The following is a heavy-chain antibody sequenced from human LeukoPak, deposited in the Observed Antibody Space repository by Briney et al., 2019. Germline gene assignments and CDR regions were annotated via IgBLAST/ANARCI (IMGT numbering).Heavy chain of an antibody. CDR2: ISKSSSYI. D-gene: IGHD3-9*01. Sequence: GGSLRLSCAASGFTFSSYSMNWVRQAPGEGLEWVSSISKSSSYIFYADSVKGRFTISRDNAKNSMFLQMNSLRAEDTAVYYCARDDGYYDVLNGYPIDYWGQGTLVTVSS. J-gene: IGHJ4*02. V-gene: IGHV3-21*01. CDR3: ARDDGYYDVLNGYPIDY. CDR1: GFTFSSYS.